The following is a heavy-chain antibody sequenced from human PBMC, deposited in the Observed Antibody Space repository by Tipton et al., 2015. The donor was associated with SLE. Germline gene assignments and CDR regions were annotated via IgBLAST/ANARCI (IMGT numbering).Heavy chain of an antibody. D-gene: IGHD7-27*01. V-gene: IGHV3-30*04. Sequence: RSLRLSCAASGFTFSSYAMHWVRQAPGKGLEWVAVISYDGSNKYYADSVKGRFTISRDNSKNTLYLQMNSLRAEDTAVYYCAREGNWAGEVDYWGQGTLVTVSS. CDR1: GFTFSSYA. J-gene: IGHJ4*02. CDR3: AREGNWAGEVDY. CDR2: ISYDGSNK.